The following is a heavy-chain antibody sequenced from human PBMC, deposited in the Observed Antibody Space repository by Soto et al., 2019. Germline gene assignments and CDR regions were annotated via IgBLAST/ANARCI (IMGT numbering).Heavy chain of an antibody. V-gene: IGHV4-30-4*01. CDR3: ARDAPYYYDSSARMGG. CDR1: GGSISSGDYY. Sequence: QVQLQESGPGLVKPSQTLSLTCTVSGGSISSGDYYWSWIRQPPGKGLEWIGYIYYSGSTYYNPSLKSRVNISVDTSKNQFSLKLSSVTAANTAVYYRARDAPYYYDSSARMGGWGQGTLVTVSS. CDR2: IYYSGST. J-gene: IGHJ4*02. D-gene: IGHD3-22*01.